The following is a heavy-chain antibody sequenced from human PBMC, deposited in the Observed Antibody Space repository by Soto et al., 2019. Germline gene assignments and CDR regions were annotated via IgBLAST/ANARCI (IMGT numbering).Heavy chain of an antibody. CDR3: AIDEIVEMSTLGYSHY. V-gene: IGHV1-69*01. D-gene: IGHD2-21*01. CDR1: GGTFSNYA. J-gene: IGHJ4*02. CDR2: IITLFATP. Sequence: QVQLVQSGAEVKKPGSSVKVSCKASGGTFSNYAFSWVRQAPGQGLECMGGIITLFATPTYAQRFQGRLTITPDDSTGTAYMGLSRLRSDATAVYFWAIDEIVEMSTLGYSHYWGQGTRVTVSS.